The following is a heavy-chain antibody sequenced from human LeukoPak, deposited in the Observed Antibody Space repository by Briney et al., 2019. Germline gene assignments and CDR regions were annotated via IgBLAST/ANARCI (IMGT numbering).Heavy chain of an antibody. CDR1: GFTFSSYG. Sequence: GGSLRLSCAASGFTFSSYGMHWVRQAPGKGLEWVAVIWYDGSNKYYADSVKGRFTISRDNSKNTLYLQMNSLRAEDTAVYYCARDQRDYYDSSGYLADYWGQGTLVTVSS. J-gene: IGHJ4*02. CDR2: IWYDGSNK. CDR3: ARDQRDYYDSSGYLADY. V-gene: IGHV3-33*01. D-gene: IGHD3-22*01.